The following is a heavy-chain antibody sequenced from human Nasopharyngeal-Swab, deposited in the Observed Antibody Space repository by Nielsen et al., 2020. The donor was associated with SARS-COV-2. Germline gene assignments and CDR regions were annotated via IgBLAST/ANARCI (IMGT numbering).Heavy chain of an antibody. Sequence: SDILSLTCAVHVGSFSGYYWSWVRQPQGKGLEWIGEDDHTGRTNNNPSLQSRVTMSVDTSKNQFSLTLSSVTAADTAVYYCARGGYQLLLRNYYYGMDVWSQGTTVTVSS. D-gene: IGHD2-15*01. CDR1: VGSFSGYY. J-gene: IGHJ6*02. V-gene: IGHV4-34*01. CDR2: DDHTGRT. CDR3: ARGGYQLLLRNYYYGMDV.